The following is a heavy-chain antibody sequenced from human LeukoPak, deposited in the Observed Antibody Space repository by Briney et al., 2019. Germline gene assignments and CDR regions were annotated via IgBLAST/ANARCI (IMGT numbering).Heavy chain of an antibody. CDR2: IYPANSDT. D-gene: IGHD2-2*01. V-gene: IGHV5-51*01. CDR3: ARPACSSTSCYLYFQY. J-gene: IGHJ1*01. Sequence: GESLKISCKASGYIFTSYWIGWVRQMPGKGLEWMAIIYPANSDTRYSPSFQGQVTISAHKSISTAYLQWSSLKASDTAMYYCARPACSSTSCYLYFQYWGQGTLVTVSS. CDR1: GYIFTSYW.